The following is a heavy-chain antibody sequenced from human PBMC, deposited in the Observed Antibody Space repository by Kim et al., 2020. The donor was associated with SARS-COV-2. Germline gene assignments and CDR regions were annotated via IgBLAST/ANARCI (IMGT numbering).Heavy chain of an antibody. J-gene: IGHJ4*02. CDR1: GFTFSSYG. CDR2: ISYDGSNN. D-gene: IGHD4-17*01. CDR3: ASRQIYGDYVRGMSDY. V-gene: IGHV3-33*05. Sequence: GGSLRLSCAASGFTFSSYGMHWVRQAPGKGLEWVAVISYDGSNNYYADSVKGRFTISRDNSKNTLYLQMNSLRAEDTAVYYCASRQIYGDYVRGMSDYWGQGTLVTVSS.